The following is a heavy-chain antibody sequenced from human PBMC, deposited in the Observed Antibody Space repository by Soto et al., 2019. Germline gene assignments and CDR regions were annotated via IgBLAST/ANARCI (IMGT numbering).Heavy chain of an antibody. CDR3: ARDWETSATGLIDS. V-gene: IGHV3-30-3*01. Sequence: PVWSLRLSCVSSGFTFSSHALHWVRQAPGKGLEWVAVTSYDGSNKYYADSVEGRFTVSRDNSKNTLYLQTSSLTTEDTAMYYCARDWETSATGLIDSWGQGTLVTVSS. CDR2: TSYDGSNK. CDR1: GFTFSSHA. D-gene: IGHD3-9*01. J-gene: IGHJ4*02.